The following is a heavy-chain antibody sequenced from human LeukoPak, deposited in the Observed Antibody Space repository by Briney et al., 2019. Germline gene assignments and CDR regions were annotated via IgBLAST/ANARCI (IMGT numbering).Heavy chain of an antibody. CDR2: VSGSGRST. J-gene: IGHJ4*02. V-gene: IGHV3-23*01. CDR3: AKGSGSNTG. CDR1: GFTASSNY. D-gene: IGHD1-26*01. Sequence: GGSLRLSCAASGFTASSNYMSWVRQAPGKGLEWVSSVSGSGRSTYYADSVKGRFTISRDNSKNTLYLQMNSLRAEDTAVYYCAKGSGSNTGWGQGTLVTVSS.